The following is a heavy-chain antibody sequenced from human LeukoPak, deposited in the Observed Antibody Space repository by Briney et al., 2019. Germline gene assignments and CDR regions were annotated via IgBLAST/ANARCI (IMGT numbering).Heavy chain of an antibody. CDR1: GFTFSSYW. J-gene: IGHJ3*02. CDR3: AKDEPASPLGAFDI. D-gene: IGHD1-14*01. Sequence: GGSLRLSCAASGFTFSSYWMHWVRHAPGKGLVWVSRINSDGSSTSYADSVKGRFTISRDNSKNTLYLQMNSLRAEDTAVYYCAKDEPASPLGAFDIWGQGTMVTVSS. CDR2: INSDGSST. V-gene: IGHV3-74*01.